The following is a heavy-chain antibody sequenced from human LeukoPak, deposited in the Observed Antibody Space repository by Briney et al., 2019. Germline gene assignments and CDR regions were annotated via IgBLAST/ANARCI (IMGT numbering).Heavy chain of an antibody. J-gene: IGHJ4*02. Sequence: SETLSLTCTVSGGSISSYYWSWIRQPPGEGLEWIGYIYYSGSTNYNPSLKSRVTISVDTSKDQFSLKLSSVTAADTAVYYCARCRDGYNGVFDYWGQGTLVTVSS. CDR3: ARCRDGYNGVFDY. CDR2: IYYSGST. D-gene: IGHD5-24*01. V-gene: IGHV4-59*01. CDR1: GGSISSYY.